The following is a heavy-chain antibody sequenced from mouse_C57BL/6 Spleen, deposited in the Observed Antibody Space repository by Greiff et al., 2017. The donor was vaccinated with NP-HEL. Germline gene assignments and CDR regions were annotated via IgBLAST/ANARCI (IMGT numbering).Heavy chain of an antibody. CDR1: GYTFTDYN. V-gene: IGHV1-18*01. CDR2: INPNNGGT. CDR3: ARTAYGSSYYYAMDY. Sequence: EVKLQQSGPELVKPGASVKIPCKASGYTFTDYNMDWVKQSHGKSLEWIGDINPNNGGTIYNQKFKGKATLTVDKSSSTAYMELRSLTSEDTAVYYCARTAYGSSYYYAMDYWGQGTSVTVSS. D-gene: IGHD1-1*01. J-gene: IGHJ4*01.